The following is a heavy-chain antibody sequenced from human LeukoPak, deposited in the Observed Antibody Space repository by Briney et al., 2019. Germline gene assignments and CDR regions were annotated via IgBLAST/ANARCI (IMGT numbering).Heavy chain of an antibody. J-gene: IGHJ4*02. CDR1: EFTFSSYE. V-gene: IGHV3-48*03. Sequence: GGSLRLSCAASEFTFSSYEMNWVRQAPGKGLEWISYITRTGSIQHYADSVKGRFTISRDNAKNSLFLQMDSLRVEDTAVYYCARDGNSWPREIDYWGQGTLVTVSS. CDR2: ITRTGSIQ. CDR3: ARDGNSWPREIDY. D-gene: IGHD6-13*01.